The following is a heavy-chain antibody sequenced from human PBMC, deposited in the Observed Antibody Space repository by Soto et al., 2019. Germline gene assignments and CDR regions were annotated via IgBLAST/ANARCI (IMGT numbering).Heavy chain of an antibody. CDR3: ARVHSQWGSVFEY. J-gene: IGHJ4*02. CDR1: GFTFSNYW. Sequence: GGSLRLSCVVSGFTFSNYWMGWVRQAPGKGLEWVANIKEDGSEKHYVDSLKGRFTISRDNAKNSLYLQMNSLRAEDTAVYYCARVHSQWGSVFEYWGQGTLVTVSS. CDR2: IKEDGSEK. V-gene: IGHV3-7*01. D-gene: IGHD3-10*01.